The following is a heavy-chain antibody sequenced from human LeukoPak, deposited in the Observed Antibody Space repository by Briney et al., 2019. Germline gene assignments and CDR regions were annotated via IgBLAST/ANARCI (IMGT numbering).Heavy chain of an antibody. CDR2: FDPEDGET. CDR1: GYTLTELS. J-gene: IGHJ4*02. CDR3: ATAFPTVVTPFDY. Sequence: GASVTVSCTVSGYTLTELSMHWVRQAPGKGLEWLGGFDPEDGETIYAQKFQGRVTMTEDTSTDTAYMELSSLRSEDTAVYYCATAFPTVVTPFDYWGQGTLVTVSS. D-gene: IGHD4-23*01. V-gene: IGHV1-24*01.